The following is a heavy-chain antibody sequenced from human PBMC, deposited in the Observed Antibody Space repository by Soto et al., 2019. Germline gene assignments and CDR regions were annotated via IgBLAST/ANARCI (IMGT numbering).Heavy chain of an antibody. Sequence: QVQLVQSGAEVKKPGSSVKVSCKASGGTFSSYTISWVRQAPGQGLEWMGRIIPILGIANYAQKFQGRVTITADKSTSTAYMELSSLRSEDTAVYYCARDDMVRGVTIYGMDVWGQGNPVHVSS. CDR1: GGTFSSYT. CDR2: IIPILGIA. CDR3: ARDDMVRGVTIYGMDV. V-gene: IGHV1-69*08. D-gene: IGHD3-10*01. J-gene: IGHJ6*02.